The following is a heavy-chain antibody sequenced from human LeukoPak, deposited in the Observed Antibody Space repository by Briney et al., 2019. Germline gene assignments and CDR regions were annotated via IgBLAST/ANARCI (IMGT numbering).Heavy chain of an antibody. CDR3: ARPWLLVAASPTTDY. V-gene: IGHV3-7*01. D-gene: IGHD1-26*01. CDR2: INQDESET. J-gene: IGHJ4*02. Sequence: PGVSLRLSCAVSRFTCSSYCMTWLPQAQGEGLEGVVNINQDESETYYVASVEGRFTISRDNAKNSLYLQMSSLRVEDTAIYYCARPWLLVAASPTTDYWGQGPLVTFSS. CDR1: RFTCSSYC.